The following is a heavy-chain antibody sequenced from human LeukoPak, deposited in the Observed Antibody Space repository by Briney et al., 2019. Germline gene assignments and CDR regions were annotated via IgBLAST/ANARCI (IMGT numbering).Heavy chain of an antibody. CDR2: IQYDGSNR. J-gene: IGHJ4*02. D-gene: IGHD6-13*01. CDR3: ARRGMAAAGQFYFDN. CDR1: GFRFSSYG. V-gene: IGHV3-30*02. Sequence: GGSLRLSCVASGFRFSSYGMYWVRQAPGKGLEWVAFIQYDGSNRYYADSVKGRFTISRDNSKDTLYLQMNSLRGEDTAVYHCARRGMAAAGQFYFDNWGQGTLVTVSS.